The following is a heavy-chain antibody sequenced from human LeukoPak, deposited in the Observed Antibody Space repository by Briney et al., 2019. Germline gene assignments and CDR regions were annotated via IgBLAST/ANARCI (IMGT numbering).Heavy chain of an antibody. V-gene: IGHV4-59*01. CDR3: ARTSEHGWSDY. D-gene: IGHD6-19*01. CDR2: IYYFGNT. CDR1: GGSFSGYY. J-gene: IGHJ4*02. Sequence: PSETLSLTCAVYGGSFSGYYWSWFRQPPGKGLEWMGYIYYFGNTKYNPSLKSRVVISVDTSKNQVSLRMSSVTAADTAVYYCARTSEHGWSDYWGQGSLVIVSS.